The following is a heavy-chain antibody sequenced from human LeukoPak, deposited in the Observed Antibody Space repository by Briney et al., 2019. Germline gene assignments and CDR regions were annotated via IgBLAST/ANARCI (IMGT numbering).Heavy chain of an antibody. CDR2: IYPGDSDT. CDR3: ARRTDYHFDY. CDR1: GYSFTSYW. V-gene: IGHV5-51*03. D-gene: IGHD4-11*01. Sequence: PGESLTISCTGSGYSFTSYWIGWVRQMLGKGLEWMGVIYPGDSDTTDSASFQGQVTISADKSIITAYLQWSSLKASDTAMYYCARRTDYHFDYWGQGTLVTVSS. J-gene: IGHJ4*02.